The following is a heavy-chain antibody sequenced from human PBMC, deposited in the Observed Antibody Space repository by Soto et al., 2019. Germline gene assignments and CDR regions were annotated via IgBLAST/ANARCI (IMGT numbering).Heavy chain of an antibody. V-gene: IGHV3-23*01. D-gene: IGHD6-19*01. J-gene: IGHJ4*02. Sequence: GGSLRLSCAASGFAFSSYTMSWVRQTPGKGLEWVSSISASVGSTYYGDSLKGRFTISRDNSKNTLNLHIKSLGVEDSAVYYCAKDRGGFARGWEYYAFWGQGTQVTVSS. CDR1: GFAFSSYT. CDR2: ISASVGST. CDR3: AKDRGGFARGWEYYAF.